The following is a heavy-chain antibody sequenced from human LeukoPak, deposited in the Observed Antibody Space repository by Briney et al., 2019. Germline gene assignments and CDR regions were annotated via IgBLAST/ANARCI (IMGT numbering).Heavy chain of an antibody. J-gene: IGHJ4*02. CDR1: GFTFSSYG. D-gene: IGHD3-22*01. CDR2: ILYDGSNK. V-gene: IGHV3-30*18. Sequence: GGALRLSCAASGFTFSSYGMHWVRQAPGKGVGGGGVILYDGSNKYYADSVKGRFTISRDNSKNTLYLQMNSLRAEDTAVYYCAKRGYYYDSSGYYSRTYFDYWGQGTLVIVSS. CDR3: AKRGYYYDSSGYYSRTYFDY.